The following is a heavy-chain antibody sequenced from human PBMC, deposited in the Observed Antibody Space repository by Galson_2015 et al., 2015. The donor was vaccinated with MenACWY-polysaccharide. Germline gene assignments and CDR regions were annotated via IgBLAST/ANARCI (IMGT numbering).Heavy chain of an antibody. V-gene: IGHV3-33*01. CDR3: AREGSRIVFHAFDF. J-gene: IGHJ3*01. D-gene: IGHD2-21*01. Sequence: VAAIQYDGSNKVYADSVKGRFSLSRDNSKNTLYLEMKSLRADDTAVYYCAREGSRIVFHAFDFWGQGTMVTVSS. CDR2: IQYDGSNK.